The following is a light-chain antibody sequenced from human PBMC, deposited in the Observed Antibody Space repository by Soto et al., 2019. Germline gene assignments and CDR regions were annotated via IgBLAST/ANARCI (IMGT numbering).Light chain of an antibody. CDR2: DVS. CDR3: CSYAGSYTFVV. Sequence: QSVLTQPRSVSGSPGQAVTISCTGTSNDIGGYNYVSWYQQHPDKAPKLMIFDVSHRPSGVPDRFSGPKSGNTASLTISGLQAEDEADYYCCSYAGSYTFVVFGGGIKVTVL. V-gene: IGLV2-11*01. CDR1: SNDIGGYNY. J-gene: IGLJ2*01.